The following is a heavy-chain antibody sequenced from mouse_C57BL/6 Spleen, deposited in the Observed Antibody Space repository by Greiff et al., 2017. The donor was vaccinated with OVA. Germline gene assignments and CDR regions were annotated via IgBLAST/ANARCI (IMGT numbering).Heavy chain of an antibody. CDR1: GYAFSSSW. CDR3: ARGILGQDYAMDY. J-gene: IGHJ4*01. Sequence: VKLMESGPELVKPGASVKISCKASGYAFSSSWMNWVKQRPGKGLEWIGRIYPGDGDTNYNRKFKGKATLTADKSSSTAYMQLSSLTSEDSAVYFCARGILGQDYAMDYWGQGTSVTVSS. V-gene: IGHV1-82*01. CDR2: IYPGDGDT. D-gene: IGHD3-3*01.